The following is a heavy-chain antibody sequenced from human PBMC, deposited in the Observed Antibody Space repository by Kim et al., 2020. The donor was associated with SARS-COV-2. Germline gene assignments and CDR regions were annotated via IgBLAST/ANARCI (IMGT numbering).Heavy chain of an antibody. Sequence: SETLSLTCTVSGGSISSGGYYWSWIRQHPGKGLEWIGYIYYSGSTYYNPSLKSRVTISVDTSKNQFSLKLSSVTAADTAVYYCARDPGDSSGYSRNAFDMWGQGTMVTVSS. V-gene: IGHV4-31*03. D-gene: IGHD3-22*01. CDR2: IYYSGST. CDR3: ARDPGDSSGYSRNAFDM. J-gene: IGHJ3*02. CDR1: GGSISSGGYY.